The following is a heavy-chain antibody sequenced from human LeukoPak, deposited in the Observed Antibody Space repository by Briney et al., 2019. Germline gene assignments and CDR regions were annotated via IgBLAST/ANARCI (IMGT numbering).Heavy chain of an antibody. CDR3: AREGARITMVRGVIMSY. V-gene: IGHV1-2*06. D-gene: IGHD3-10*01. Sequence: ASVKVSCKASGYTFTGYYMHWVRQAPGQGREWMGRINPNSGGTNYAQKFQGRVTMTRDTSISTAYMELSRLRSDDTAVYYCAREGARITMVRGVIMSYWGQGTLVTVSS. CDR1: GYTFTGYY. CDR2: INPNSGGT. J-gene: IGHJ4*02.